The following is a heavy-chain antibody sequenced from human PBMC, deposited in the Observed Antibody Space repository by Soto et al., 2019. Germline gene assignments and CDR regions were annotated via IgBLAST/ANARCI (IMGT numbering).Heavy chain of an antibody. CDR2: ISYDGSNK. CDR1: GFTFSSYA. D-gene: IGHD7-27*01. V-gene: IGHV3-30-3*01. Sequence: QVQLVESGGGVVQPGRSLRLSCAASGFTFSSYAMHWVRQAPGKGLEWVAVISYDGSNKYYADSVKGRFTISRDNSKNTLYLQMNSLRAEDTAVYYCARDPSPWHQTGDSGMDWGQGTLVTVSS. CDR3: ARDPSPWHQTGDSGMD. J-gene: IGHJ4*02.